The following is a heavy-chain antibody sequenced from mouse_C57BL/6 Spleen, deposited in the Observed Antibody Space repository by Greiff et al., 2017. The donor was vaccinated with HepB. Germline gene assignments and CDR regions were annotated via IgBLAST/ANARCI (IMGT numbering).Heavy chain of an antibody. Sequence: VQLQQSGAELVKPVASVKISCKASGYAFSSYWMNWVKQRPGKGLEWIGQIYPGDGDTNYNGKFKGKATLTADKSSSTAYMQLSSLTSEDSAVYFCARRPHYYGSSHWYFDVWGTGTTVTVSS. V-gene: IGHV1-80*01. J-gene: IGHJ1*03. D-gene: IGHD1-1*01. CDR1: GYAFSSYW. CDR3: ARRPHYYGSSHWYFDV. CDR2: IYPGDGDT.